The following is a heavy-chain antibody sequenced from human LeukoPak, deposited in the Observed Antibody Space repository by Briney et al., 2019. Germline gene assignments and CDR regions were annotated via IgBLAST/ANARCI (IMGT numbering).Heavy chain of an antibody. D-gene: IGHD2-2*01. Sequence: SENLSLTCTVSGGSISSGGYYWSWIRQPPGKGLEWIGYIYHSGSTYYNPSLKSRVTISVDRSKNQFSLKLSSVTAADTAVYYCARRPRYCSSTSCRAFDYWGQGTLVTVSS. CDR3: ARRPRYCSSTSCRAFDY. J-gene: IGHJ4*02. V-gene: IGHV4-30-2*01. CDR1: GGSISSGGYY. CDR2: IYHSGST.